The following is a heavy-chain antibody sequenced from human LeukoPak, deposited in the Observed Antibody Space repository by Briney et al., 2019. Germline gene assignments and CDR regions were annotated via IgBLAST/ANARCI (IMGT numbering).Heavy chain of an antibody. V-gene: IGHV5-51*01. CDR2: MIPSDFDI. CDR3: ARQSGYYAFDF. Sequence: GESLKISCEGSGDNFDSYLIAWVRQVPGKGVGWMGIMIPSDFDIRTSPPFQGQVTISVDQSISTAYLEWSSLKASHPAIYYCARQSGYYAFDFWGQGTLVPVSS. J-gene: IGHJ4*02. D-gene: IGHD3-22*01. CDR1: GDNFDSYL.